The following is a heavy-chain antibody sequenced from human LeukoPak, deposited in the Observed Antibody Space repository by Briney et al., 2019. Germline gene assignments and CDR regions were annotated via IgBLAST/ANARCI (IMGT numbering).Heavy chain of an antibody. V-gene: IGHV1-69*06. CDR3: ARDTLGYCTNGVCYSDF. CDR2: IIPIFGTA. D-gene: IGHD2-8*01. CDR1: GYTFTAYD. J-gene: IGHJ4*02. Sequence: GASVKVSCKASGYTFTAYDITWVRQAPGQGLEWMGGIIPIFGTANYAQKFQGRVTITADKSTSTAYMELSSLRSEDTAVYYCARDTLGYCTNGVCYSDFWGQGTLVTVSS.